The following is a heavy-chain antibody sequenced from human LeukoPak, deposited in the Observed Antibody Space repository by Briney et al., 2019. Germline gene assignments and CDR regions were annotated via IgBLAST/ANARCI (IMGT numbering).Heavy chain of an antibody. CDR1: GYIFTNDW. Sequence: GESLKISCKGSGYIFTNDWIAWVRQMPGKGLEWTGIINPANSDASYSPSFQGQVTMSVDNSISTAYLQWNTLEASDTAIYYFTRHDLLPQCSSTNCPFSTWFDPWGPGTLITVSS. D-gene: IGHD2-2*01. V-gene: IGHV5-51*01. J-gene: IGHJ5*02. CDR2: INPANSDA. CDR3: TRHDLLPQCSSTNCPFSTWFDP.